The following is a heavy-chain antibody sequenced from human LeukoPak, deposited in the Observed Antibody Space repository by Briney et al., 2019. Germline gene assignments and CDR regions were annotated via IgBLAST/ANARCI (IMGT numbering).Heavy chain of an antibody. CDR3: ARPHGYYDSSGYQYYYGMDV. V-gene: IGHV4-61*01. J-gene: IGHJ6*02. D-gene: IGHD3-22*01. CDR2: IYYSGST. CDR1: GGSVSSGSYY. Sequence: SETLSLTCTVSGGSVSSGSYYWSWIRQPPGKGLEWIGYIYYSGSTYYNPSLKSRVTISVDTSKNQFSLKLSSVTAADTAVYYCARPHGYYDSSGYQYYYGMDVWGQGTTVTVSS.